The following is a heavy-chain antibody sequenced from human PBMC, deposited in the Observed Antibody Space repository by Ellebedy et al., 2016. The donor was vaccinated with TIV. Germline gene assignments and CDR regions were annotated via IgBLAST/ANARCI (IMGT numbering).Heavy chain of an antibody. J-gene: IGHJ4*02. CDR3: ARDPGYRYGD. Sequence: MPSETLSLTCTVSGYSISSDSYWGWIRQPPGKGLEWIGAMHHSGNTFYNASLRNRLIISMDPSKNHFSLKLTSVTAADTAVYYCARDPGYRYGDWGQGTLVAVSS. CDR1: GYSISSDSY. V-gene: IGHV4-38-2*02. CDR2: MHHSGNT. D-gene: IGHD5-18*01.